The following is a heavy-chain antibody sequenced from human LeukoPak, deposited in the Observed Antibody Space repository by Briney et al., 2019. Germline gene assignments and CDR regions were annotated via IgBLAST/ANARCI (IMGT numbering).Heavy chain of an antibody. CDR1: GFTFSSNY. Sequence: GGSLRLSCAASGFTFSSNYMSWVRQAPGKGLEWVSVIYSGGSTYYADSVKGRFTISRDNAKNSLYLQMNSLRAEDTAVYYCARDGYNSGWYYFDYWGQGTLVTVSS. D-gene: IGHD6-19*01. CDR3: ARDGYNSGWYYFDY. CDR2: IYSGGST. J-gene: IGHJ4*02. V-gene: IGHV3-53*01.